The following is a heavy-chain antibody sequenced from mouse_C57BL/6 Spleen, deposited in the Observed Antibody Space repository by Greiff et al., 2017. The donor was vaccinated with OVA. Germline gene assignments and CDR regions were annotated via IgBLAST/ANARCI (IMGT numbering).Heavy chain of an antibody. J-gene: IGHJ3*01. Sequence: QVQLKQPGAELVRPGSSVKLSCKASGYTFTSYWMHWVKQRPIQGLEWIGNIDPSDSETNYNQKFKDKATLTVDKSSSTAYMQLSSLTSEDSAVYYCARDYDYAWFAYWGQGTLVTVSA. D-gene: IGHD2-4*01. CDR3: ARDYDYAWFAY. CDR2: IDPSDSET. V-gene: IGHV1-52*01. CDR1: GYTFTSYW.